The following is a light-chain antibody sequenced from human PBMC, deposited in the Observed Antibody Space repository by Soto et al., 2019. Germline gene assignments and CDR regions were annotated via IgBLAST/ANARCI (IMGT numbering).Light chain of an antibody. J-gene: IGKJ5*01. CDR1: QSVSSSY. CDR3: QQYGSSPGIT. V-gene: IGKV3-20*01. CDR2: GAS. Sequence: EIVLTPSPGTLSLSPVERATLSCISSQSVSSSYLAWYQQKPGQAPRLLIYGASSRATGIPDRFSGSGSGTDFTLTISRLEPEDFAVYYCQQYGSSPGITFGQGTRLEI.